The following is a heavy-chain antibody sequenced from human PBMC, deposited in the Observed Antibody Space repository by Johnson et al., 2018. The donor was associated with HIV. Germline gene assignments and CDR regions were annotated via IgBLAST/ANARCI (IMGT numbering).Heavy chain of an antibody. CDR1: GFTFSDYY. CDR2: ISSGGGSV. J-gene: IGHJ3*01. D-gene: IGHD1-26*01. CDR3: TTDWGSYLLTDAFDV. V-gene: IGHV3-11*01. Sequence: QMLLVESGGGLVKPGGSLRLSCAASGFTFSDYYMSWIRQAPGKGLEWVSYISSGGGSVYYAESMKGRFTISRDNSKNSLYLQMNSLKTEDTAVYYCTTDWGSYLLTDAFDVWGQGTMVTVSS.